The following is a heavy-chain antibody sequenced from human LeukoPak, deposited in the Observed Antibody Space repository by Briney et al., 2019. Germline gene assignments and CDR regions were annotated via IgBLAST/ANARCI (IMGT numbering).Heavy chain of an antibody. D-gene: IGHD5-24*01. CDR1: GYTLTSYY. J-gene: IGHJ4*02. Sequence: GASVKVSCKASGYTLTSYYMHWMRQAPGQGLEWMGIINPSSGSTSYAQKFQGRVTMTRDTSTSTVYMELSSLRSEDTAVYYCARGRYNPSYYFDHWGQGPLVTVSS. CDR3: ARGRYNPSYYFDH. CDR2: INPSSGST. V-gene: IGHV1-46*01.